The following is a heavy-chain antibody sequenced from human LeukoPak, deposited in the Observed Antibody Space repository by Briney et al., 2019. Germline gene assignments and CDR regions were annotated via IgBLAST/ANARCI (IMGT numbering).Heavy chain of an antibody. J-gene: IGHJ4*02. CDR3: ARDDTDSPLHY. CDR2: INPNSGGT. CDR1: GYTFTSYG. Sequence: GASVKVSCKASGYTFTSYGISWVRQAPGQGLEWMGWINPNSGGTNYAQMFQGRVTMTRDTSISTAYMEVSRLTSDDTAVYYCARDDTDSPLHYWGQGSLVTVSS. V-gene: IGHV1-2*02. D-gene: IGHD2-2*02.